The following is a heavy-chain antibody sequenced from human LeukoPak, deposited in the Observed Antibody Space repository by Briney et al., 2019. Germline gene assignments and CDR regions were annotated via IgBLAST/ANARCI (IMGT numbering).Heavy chain of an antibody. Sequence: PSETLSLTCAVYGGSFSGYYWSWIRQPPGKGLEWIGEINHSGSTNYNPSLKSRVTISVDTSKNQFSLKLSSVTAADTAVYYCARARQNYDFWSGYYVDYWGQGTLVTVSS. D-gene: IGHD3-3*01. V-gene: IGHV4-34*09. CDR3: ARARQNYDFWSGYYVDY. CDR1: GGSFSGYY. CDR2: INHSGST. J-gene: IGHJ4*02.